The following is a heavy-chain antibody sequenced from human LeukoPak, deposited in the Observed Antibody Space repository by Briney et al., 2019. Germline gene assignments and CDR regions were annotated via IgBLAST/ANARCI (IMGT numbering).Heavy chain of an antibody. CDR3: ARERNIVVVPAAGYGMDV. J-gene: IGHJ6*02. CDR1: GGSFSGYY. D-gene: IGHD2-2*01. Sequence: PSETLSLTCAAYGGSFSGYYWSWIRQPPGKGLEWIGEINHSGSTNYNPSLKSRVTISVDTSKNQFSLKLSSVTAADTAVYYCARERNIVVVPAAGYGMDVWGQETTVTVSS. V-gene: IGHV4-34*01. CDR2: INHSGST.